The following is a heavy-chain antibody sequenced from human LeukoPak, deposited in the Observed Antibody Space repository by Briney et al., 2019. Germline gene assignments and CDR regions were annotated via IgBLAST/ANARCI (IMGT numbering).Heavy chain of an antibody. J-gene: IGHJ1*01. V-gene: IGHV3-30*02. Sequence: PGGSLRLSCAASGFTFSSYGMHWVRQAPGKGLEWVAFIRFDGSYKSYADSVKGRFTISSGNSKNTLYLQMNSLRAEDTAVYYCAKDDAEYFQHWGQGTLVTVSS. CDR2: IRFDGSYK. CDR3: AKDDAEYFQH. CDR1: GFTFSSYG.